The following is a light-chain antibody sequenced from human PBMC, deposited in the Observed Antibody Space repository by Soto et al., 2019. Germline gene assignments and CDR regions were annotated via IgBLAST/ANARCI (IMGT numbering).Light chain of an antibody. V-gene: IGLV2-14*01. J-gene: IGLJ1*01. Sequence: QSALTQPASVSGSPGQSITISCTGTSSDVGNYKYVSWYQQHPGKAPKLMIYEVSNRPSGVSNRFSGSKSGNTASLTISGLQAEDETDYYCVSYTTSASDVLGTGTKVTVL. CDR2: EVS. CDR1: SSDVGNYKY. CDR3: VSYTTSASDV.